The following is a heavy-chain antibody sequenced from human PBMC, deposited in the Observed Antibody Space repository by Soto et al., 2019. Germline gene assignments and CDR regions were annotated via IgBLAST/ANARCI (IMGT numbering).Heavy chain of an antibody. V-gene: IGHV4-31*03. D-gene: IGHD3-22*01. Sequence: TLSLTCNVSGDSISRIDYYWTWIRQHPEKGLEWIGNIYFRGNTYYSPSLESRLTISVDTSKNQFSLKLTSVTAADTAVYYCAREGGSYDSGGYLIRGAFDIWGQGTMVTVSS. CDR3: AREGGSYDSGGYLIRGAFDI. CDR1: GDSISRIDYY. CDR2: IYFRGNT. J-gene: IGHJ3*02.